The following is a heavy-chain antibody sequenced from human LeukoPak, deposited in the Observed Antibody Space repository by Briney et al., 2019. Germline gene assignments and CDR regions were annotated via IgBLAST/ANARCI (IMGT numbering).Heavy chain of an antibody. J-gene: IGHJ6*02. CDR1: GFTVSSNY. Sequence: GGSLRLSCAASGFTVSSNYMSWVRQAPGKGLEWVSVIYSGGSTYYADSVKGRFTISRDNSKNTLYLQMNSLRAEDTAVYYCARETLRFLEGNYYGMDVWGQGTTVTVSS. D-gene: IGHD3-3*01. CDR3: ARETLRFLEGNYYGMDV. V-gene: IGHV3-66*01. CDR2: IYSGGST.